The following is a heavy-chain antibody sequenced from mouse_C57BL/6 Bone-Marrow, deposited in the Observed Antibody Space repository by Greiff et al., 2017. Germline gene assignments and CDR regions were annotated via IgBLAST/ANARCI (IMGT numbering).Heavy chain of an antibody. CDR1: GFSLTSYG. CDR3: AKNKGGTTDWFAY. J-gene: IGHJ3*01. D-gene: IGHD1-1*01. Sequence: QVQLQQSGPGLVQPSQSLSITCTVSGFSLTSYGVHWVRQSPGKGLEWLGVIWRGGSTDYNAAFMSRLSITKDNSKSQVFFKMNSLQADDTAIYYCAKNKGGTTDWFAYWGQGTLVTVSA. CDR2: IWRGGST. V-gene: IGHV2-5*01.